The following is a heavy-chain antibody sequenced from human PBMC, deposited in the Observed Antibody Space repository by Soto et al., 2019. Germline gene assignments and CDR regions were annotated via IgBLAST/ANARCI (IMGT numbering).Heavy chain of an antibody. V-gene: IGHV3-30*18. Sequence: SLRLSCAASGFTFNTYGMHRVRQAPGKGLEWVAVISYDGSEKYYVDSVKGRFTISKDNSKNTLYLQMNSLRPEDTAVYYCAKSPNFYCSSPNCYKYYFDHWGQGTRVTVSS. CDR2: ISYDGSEK. J-gene: IGHJ4*02. CDR1: GFTFNTYG. CDR3: AKSPNFYCSSPNCYKYYFDH. D-gene: IGHD2-2*02.